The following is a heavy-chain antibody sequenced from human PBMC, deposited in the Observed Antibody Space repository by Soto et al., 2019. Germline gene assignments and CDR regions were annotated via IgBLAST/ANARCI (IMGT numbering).Heavy chain of an antibody. Sequence: QVQLVQSGAEVKKPGSSVKVSCKDSGGTFSSYAISWVRQAPGQGLEWMGGIIPIFGTANYAQTFQGRVTISADESTSTAYMDLSSLRSEDTAVYYCARGMATDSSGWGCFDYWGQGTLVTVSS. J-gene: IGHJ4*02. D-gene: IGHD6-19*01. CDR2: IIPIFGTA. V-gene: IGHV1-69*01. CDR3: ARGMATDSSGWGCFDY. CDR1: GGTFSSYA.